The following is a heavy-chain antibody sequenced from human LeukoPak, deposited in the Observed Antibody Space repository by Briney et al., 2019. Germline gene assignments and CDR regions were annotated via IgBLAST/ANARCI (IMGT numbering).Heavy chain of an antibody. CDR2: ISAYNGNT. Sequence: ASVKVSFKASGYTFTSYGISWVRQAPGQGLEWMGWISAYNGNTNYAQKLQGRVTMTTDTSTSTAYMELRSLRSDDTAVYYCARAFQGYCSSTSCFRTLDFDYWGQGTLVTVSS. CDR3: ARAFQGYCSSTSCFRTLDFDY. D-gene: IGHD2-2*01. V-gene: IGHV1-18*01. J-gene: IGHJ4*02. CDR1: GYTFTSYG.